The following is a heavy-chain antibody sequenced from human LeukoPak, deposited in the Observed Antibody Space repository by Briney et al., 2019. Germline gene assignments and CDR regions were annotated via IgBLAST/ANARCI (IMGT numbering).Heavy chain of an antibody. J-gene: IGHJ3*02. V-gene: IGHV3-30*18. Sequence: PGGSLRLSCAASGFTFSSYGMHWVRQAPGKGLEWVAVISYDGSNKYYADSVKGRFTISRDNSKNTLYLQMNSLRAEDTAVYYCAKSRRGATPDAFDIWGQGTMVTVSS. D-gene: IGHD1-26*01. CDR1: GFTFSSYG. CDR3: AKSRRGATPDAFDI. CDR2: ISYDGSNK.